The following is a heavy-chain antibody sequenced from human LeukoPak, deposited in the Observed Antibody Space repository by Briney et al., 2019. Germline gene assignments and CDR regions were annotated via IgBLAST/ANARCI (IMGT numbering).Heavy chain of an antibody. CDR3: ARDTMMDAFDI. V-gene: IGHV1-2*02. CDR2: INPNSGGT. J-gene: IGHJ3*02. Sequence: ASVKVSCKASGYTFTGYYMHWVRRAPGQGLGWMGWINPNSGGTNYAQKFQGRVTMTRDTSISTAYMELSRLRSDDTAVYYCARDTMMDAFDIWGQGTMVTVSS. CDR1: GYTFTGYY. D-gene: IGHD3-22*01.